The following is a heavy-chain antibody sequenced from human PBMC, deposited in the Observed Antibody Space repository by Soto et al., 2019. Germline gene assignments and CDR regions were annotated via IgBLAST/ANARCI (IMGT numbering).Heavy chain of an antibody. CDR3: AKYRIAAAGGWNY. CDR2: ISGSGGST. J-gene: IGHJ4*02. V-gene: IGHV3-23*01. CDR1: GLTFSSYA. D-gene: IGHD6-13*01. Sequence: EVQLLESGGGLVQPGGSLRLSCAASGLTFSSYAMSWVRQAPGKGLEWVSAISGSGGSTYYADSVKGRFTISRDNSKNTLYMQMNSLRAEDTAVYYCAKYRIAAAGGWNYWGQGTLVTVSS.